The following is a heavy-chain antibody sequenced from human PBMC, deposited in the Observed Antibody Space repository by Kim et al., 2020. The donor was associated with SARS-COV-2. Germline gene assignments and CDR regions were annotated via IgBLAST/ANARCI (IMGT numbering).Heavy chain of an antibody. CDR2: IYYSGST. J-gene: IGHJ5*02. Sequence: SETLSLTCTVSGGSISSYYWSWIRQPPGKGLEWIGYIYYSGSTNYNPSLKSRVTISVDTSKNQFSLKLSSVTAADTAVYYCARELGDTPQTVWANNWFDPWGQGTLVTVSS. V-gene: IGHV4-59*01. D-gene: IGHD1-26*01. CDR3: ARELGDTPQTVWANNWFDP. CDR1: GGSISSYY.